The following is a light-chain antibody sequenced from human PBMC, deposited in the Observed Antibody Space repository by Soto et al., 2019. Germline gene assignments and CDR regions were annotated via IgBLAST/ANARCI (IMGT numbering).Light chain of an antibody. Sequence: SALTQPRSVSGSPGQSVTISCTGTSSDIGAYNYVSWYQHYPGKAPKLMINDVSNRPSGVPDRFSGSKSGNTASLTISGLQAEDEADYYCCSYAGSYPVVFGVGTKLTVL. CDR1: SSDIGAYNY. J-gene: IGLJ2*01. CDR3: CSYAGSYPVV. CDR2: DVS. V-gene: IGLV2-11*01.